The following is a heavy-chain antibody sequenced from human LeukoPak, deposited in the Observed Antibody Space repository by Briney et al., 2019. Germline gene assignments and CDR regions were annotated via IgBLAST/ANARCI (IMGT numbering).Heavy chain of an antibody. CDR3: AKAGDSSSSPLFLD. V-gene: IGHV3-53*01. Sequence: GGSLRLSCAASGFTVSSNYMSWVRQAPGKGLEWVSVIYSGGSTYYADSVKGRLTISRDNSKNTLYLQMNSLRAEDTAVYYCAKAGDSSSSPLFLDWGQGTLVTVSS. CDR2: IYSGGST. J-gene: IGHJ4*02. D-gene: IGHD6-6*01. CDR1: GFTVSSNY.